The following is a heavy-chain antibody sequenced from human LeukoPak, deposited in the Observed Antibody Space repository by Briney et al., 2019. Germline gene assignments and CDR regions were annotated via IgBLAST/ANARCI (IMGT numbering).Heavy chain of an antibody. D-gene: IGHD3-22*01. CDR2: IFYTGST. CDR1: GGSISSYY. Sequence: SATLSLTCPVSGGSISSYYWSWIRQPPGKGLEWIGNIFYTGSTKYNPSLKSRVTISVDTSKNQFSLKLSSVTAADTAMYYCARSANYYYDSASYGVGFDVWGQGTLVTVSS. CDR3: ARSANYYYDSASYGVGFDV. V-gene: IGHV4-59*01. J-gene: IGHJ3*01.